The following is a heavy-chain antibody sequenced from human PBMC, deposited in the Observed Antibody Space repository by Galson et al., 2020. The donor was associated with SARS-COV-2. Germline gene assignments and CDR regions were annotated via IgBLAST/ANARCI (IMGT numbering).Heavy chain of an antibody. CDR3: AKVTSNGYFFDY. Sequence: GGSLRLSCAASGFSFSNFAMTWVRQAPGKGLEWVSSVFNTGIGTNYADSVQGRMTISRDNSENMLYLQMDSLTAEDTAVYYCAKVTSNGYFFDYWGPGALVTVSS. J-gene: IGHJ4*02. CDR1: GFSFSNFA. D-gene: IGHD6-25*01. CDR2: VFNTGIGT. V-gene: IGHV3-23*05.